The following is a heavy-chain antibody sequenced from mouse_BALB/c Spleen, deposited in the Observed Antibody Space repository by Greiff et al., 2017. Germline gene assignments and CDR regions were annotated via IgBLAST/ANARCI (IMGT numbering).Heavy chain of an antibody. Sequence: VKLQESGPGLVAPSQNLSITFTVSGFSLTGYGVNWVRQPPGKGLEGLGMIWGDGSTDYNSALKSRLRIRKDNSKSQVFLKMNSLQTDDTARYYCAIYGNSYAMDYWGQGTSVTVSS. CDR3: AIYGNSYAMDY. J-gene: IGHJ4*01. D-gene: IGHD2-1*01. CDR1: GFSLTGYG. V-gene: IGHV2-6-7*01. CDR2: IWGDGST.